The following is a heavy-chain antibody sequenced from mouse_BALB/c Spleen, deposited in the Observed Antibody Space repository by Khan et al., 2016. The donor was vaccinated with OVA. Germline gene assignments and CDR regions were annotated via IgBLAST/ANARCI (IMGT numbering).Heavy chain of an antibody. CDR1: GFTFSDYY. CDR3: AREGDDGGLAY. CDR2: LSNRGTTT. V-gene: IGHV5-12*02. J-gene: IGHJ3*01. D-gene: IGHD2-3*01. Sequence: EVELVESGGGLVQPGGSLKLSCATSGFTFSDYYMYWVRQTPEKRLEWVAYLSNRGTTTYYPDTVRGRFTISRDNAKNTQYLQMSRLESEDTAMYYCAREGDDGGLAYWGQGTLVTVSA.